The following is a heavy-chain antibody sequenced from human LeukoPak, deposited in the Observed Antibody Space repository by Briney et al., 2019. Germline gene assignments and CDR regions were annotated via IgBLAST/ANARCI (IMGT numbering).Heavy chain of an antibody. J-gene: IGHJ5*02. CDR1: GASISSGDYH. V-gene: IGHV4-30-4*01. Sequence: SETLSLTCTVSGASISSGDYHWNWIRQPPGKGLEWIGFIHDSGSTYYNPSLKSRVSISRDMSKNQLSLMLSSVTAADTAVYYCARGFGAGNYYYGWFDPWGQGTLVSVSS. D-gene: IGHD3-10*01. CDR2: IHDSGST. CDR3: ARGFGAGNYYYGWFDP.